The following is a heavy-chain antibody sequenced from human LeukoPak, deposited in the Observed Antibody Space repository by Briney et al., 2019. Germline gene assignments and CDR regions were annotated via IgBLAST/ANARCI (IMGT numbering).Heavy chain of an antibody. CDR2: ISGSGGNT. J-gene: IGHJ4*02. Sequence: PGGSLRLSCAASGFTFSSYAMSWVRQAPGKGLEWVSFISGSGGNTYYADSVKGRFTLSRDNSKNTLYLQMNTLRTDDTAVYYCARQSGLRTCFDYWGQGTLVTVSS. V-gene: IGHV3-23*01. CDR3: ARQSGLRTCFDY. CDR1: GFTFSSYA. D-gene: IGHD4-17*01.